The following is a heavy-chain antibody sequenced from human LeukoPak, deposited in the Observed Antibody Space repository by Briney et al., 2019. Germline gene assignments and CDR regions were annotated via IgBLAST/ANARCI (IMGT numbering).Heavy chain of an antibody. CDR2: INHSGGT. CDR1: GGSFSGYY. CDR3: ARAPRYYYGSGSYKGYYFDY. Sequence: SETLSLTCAVYGGSFSGYYWSWIRQPPGKGLEWIGEINHSGGTNYNPSLKSRVTISVDTSKNQFSLKLSSVTAADTAVYYCARAPRYYYGSGSYKGYYFDYWGQGTLVTVSS. V-gene: IGHV4-34*01. D-gene: IGHD3-10*01. J-gene: IGHJ4*02.